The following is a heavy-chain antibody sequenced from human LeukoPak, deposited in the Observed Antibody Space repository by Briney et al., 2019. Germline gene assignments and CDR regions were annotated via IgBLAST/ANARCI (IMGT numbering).Heavy chain of an antibody. CDR1: GGSISSGGYS. Sequence: SETLSLTCAVSGGSISSGGYSWSWIRQPPGKGLEWIGYIYHSGSTYYNPSLKSRVTISVDRSKNQFSLKLSSVTAADTAVYYCARDQGSPYYYYYGMDVWGQGTTVTVSS. CDR2: IYHSGST. CDR3: ARDQGSPYYYYYGMDV. J-gene: IGHJ6*02. V-gene: IGHV4-30-2*01.